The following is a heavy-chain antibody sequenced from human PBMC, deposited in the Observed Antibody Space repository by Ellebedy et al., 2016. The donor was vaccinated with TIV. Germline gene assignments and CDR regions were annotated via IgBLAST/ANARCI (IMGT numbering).Heavy chain of an antibody. Sequence: GESLKISRAASGFTFSSYAMSWVRQTPGKGLEWVANMNSDGSEMYYGDSVKGRFTISRDNAKNSLYLQMNTLRAEDTGVYYCARDQVALIFYGIDVWGQGTTVTVSS. J-gene: IGHJ6*02. CDR3: ARDQVALIFYGIDV. CDR2: MNSDGSEM. CDR1: GFTFSSYA. V-gene: IGHV3-7*03. D-gene: IGHD3/OR15-3a*01.